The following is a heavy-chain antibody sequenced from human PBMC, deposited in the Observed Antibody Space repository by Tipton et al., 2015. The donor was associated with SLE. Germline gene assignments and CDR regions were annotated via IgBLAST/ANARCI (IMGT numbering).Heavy chain of an antibody. J-gene: IGHJ3*02. D-gene: IGHD6-13*01. Sequence: TLSLTCAVSGYSISSGYYWGWIRQPPGKGLEWIGSIYHSGSTYYNPSLKSRVTISVDTSKNQFSLKLSSVTAADTAVYYCARDIYSSSLIWGQGTMVTVSS. CDR2: IYHSGST. CDR1: GYSISSGYY. V-gene: IGHV4-38-2*02. CDR3: ARDIYSSSLI.